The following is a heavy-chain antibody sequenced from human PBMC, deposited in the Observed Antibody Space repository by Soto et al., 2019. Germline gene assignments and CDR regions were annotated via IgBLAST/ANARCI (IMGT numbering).Heavy chain of an antibody. Sequence: GGSLRLSCAASGFTFSSYAMHWVRQAPGKGLEWVAVISYDGSNKYYADSVKGRFTISRDNSKNTLYLQMNSLRAEDTAVYYCAREGRDGYSMYFDYWGQGTLVTVSS. J-gene: IGHJ4*02. V-gene: IGHV3-30-3*01. CDR2: ISYDGSNK. D-gene: IGHD4-4*01. CDR1: GFTFSSYA. CDR3: AREGRDGYSMYFDY.